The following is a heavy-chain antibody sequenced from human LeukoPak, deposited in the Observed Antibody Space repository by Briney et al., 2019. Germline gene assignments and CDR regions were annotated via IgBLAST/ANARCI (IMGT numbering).Heavy chain of an antibody. CDR2: ISYDGSNK. Sequence: GRSLRLSCAASGFTFSSYAMHWVRQAPGKGLEGVAVISYDGSNKYYADSVKGRFTISRDNSKNTLYLQMNSLRAEDTAVYYCARDPGAAGGSSSSYYWGQGTLVTVSS. CDR1: GFTFSSYA. J-gene: IGHJ4*02. V-gene: IGHV3-30*01. D-gene: IGHD6-6*01. CDR3: ARDPGAAGGSSSSYY.